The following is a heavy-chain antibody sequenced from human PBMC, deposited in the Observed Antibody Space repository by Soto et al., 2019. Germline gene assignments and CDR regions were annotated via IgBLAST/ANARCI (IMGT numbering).Heavy chain of an antibody. CDR3: ATSQKGYNWNYFDH. D-gene: IGHD1-20*01. CDR1: GGSISGSYYY. Sequence: PSETLSLTCAVSGGSISGSYYYWAWLRQSPGKGPEWIGSVFYTGFTSYNPSLENRVSVSVDTSKSQFSLKLSAVTAADTAVYYCATSQKGYNWNYFDHWGQGALVTVSS. J-gene: IGHJ4*02. V-gene: IGHV4-39*01. CDR2: VFYTGFT.